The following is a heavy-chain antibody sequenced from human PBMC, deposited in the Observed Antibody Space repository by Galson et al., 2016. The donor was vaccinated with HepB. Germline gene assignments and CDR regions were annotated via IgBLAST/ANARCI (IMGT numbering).Heavy chain of an antibody. J-gene: IGHJ6*02. CDR1: GYTFTGYA. Sequence: SVKVSCKASGYTFTGYATHWVRQAPGQRLEWLGWIHGGSGGTGSSRKFQGRVTITKDTSATTAYMELSSLRSEDTAIYYCARGRDYGMDVWGQGTAVTVSS. CDR3: ARGRDYGMDV. V-gene: IGHV1-3*01. CDR2: IHGGSGGT.